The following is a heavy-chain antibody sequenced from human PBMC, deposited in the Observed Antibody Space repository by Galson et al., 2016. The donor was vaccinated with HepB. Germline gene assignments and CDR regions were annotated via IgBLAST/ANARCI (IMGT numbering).Heavy chain of an antibody. CDR1: GFSIDSYS. D-gene: IGHD2/OR15-2a*01. CDR2: IGGSGPRT. V-gene: IGHV3-23*01. Sequence: SLRLSCAASGFSIDSYSMHWVRQAPGKGVKWVAGIGGSGPRTFYADSVKGRFTISRDNSNNMLFLQMSSLRTDDTAIYYCARRHEYCPPVGCSVDYWGQGTLVSVSS. CDR3: ARRHEYCPPVGCSVDY. J-gene: IGHJ4*02.